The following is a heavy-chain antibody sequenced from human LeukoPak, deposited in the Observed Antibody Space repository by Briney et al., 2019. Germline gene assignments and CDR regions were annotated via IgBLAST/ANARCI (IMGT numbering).Heavy chain of an antibody. D-gene: IGHD6-13*01. CDR3: ARHLYWGSSWHRGEVYYYYMDV. J-gene: IGHJ6*03. Sequence: SQTLSLTCTVSGGSISSGSYYWSWIRQPPGKGLEWIGYIYYSGSTNYNPSLKSRVTISVDTSKNQFSLKLSSVTAADTAVYYCARHLYWGSSWHRGEVYYYYMDVWGKGITVTISS. CDR1: GGSISSGSYY. CDR2: IYYSGST. V-gene: IGHV4-61*01.